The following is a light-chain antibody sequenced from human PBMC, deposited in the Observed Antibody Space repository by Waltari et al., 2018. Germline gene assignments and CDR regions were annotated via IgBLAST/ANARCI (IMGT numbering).Light chain of an antibody. J-gene: IGKJ2*01. CDR2: GAS. Sequence: EIVMKQSPATLSVSPGERATLSCRASQSVSSNLAWYQQKPGQAPRLLIYGASTRATGIPARFSGSGSGTEFTLTISSLQSEDFAVYYCQQYNNWPLLFGQGTKLEIK. CDR1: QSVSSN. V-gene: IGKV3-15*01. CDR3: QQYNNWPLL.